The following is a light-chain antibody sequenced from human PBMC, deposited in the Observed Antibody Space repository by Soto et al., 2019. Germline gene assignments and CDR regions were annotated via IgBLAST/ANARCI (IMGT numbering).Light chain of an antibody. Sequence: DIQMTQSPSTLSASVGDRVTITCRASQSISSWLAWYQQKPGKAPKLLIYKASSLESGVPSRFSRSGSGTEFTHTTSILQTDDFACYYCQHYNSYSPRTFGQGTKVEIK. CDR2: KAS. J-gene: IGKJ1*01. V-gene: IGKV1-5*03. CDR1: QSISSW. CDR3: QHYNSYSPRT.